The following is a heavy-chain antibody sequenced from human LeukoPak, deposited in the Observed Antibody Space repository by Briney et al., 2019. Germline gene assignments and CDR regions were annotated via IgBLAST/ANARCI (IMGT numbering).Heavy chain of an antibody. V-gene: IGHV3-30*02. CDR2: IRYDGSNK. D-gene: IGHD2-2*01. Sequence: GGSLRLSCAASGFTFSNYGMHWVRQAPGKGLEWVAFIRYDGSNKYYADSVKGRFTISRDNSKNTLYLQMNSLRAEDTAVCYCAKDVWYCSSTSCYIYYYYMDVWGKGTTVTVSS. CDR3: AKDVWYCSSTSCYIYYYYMDV. J-gene: IGHJ6*03. CDR1: GFTFSNYG.